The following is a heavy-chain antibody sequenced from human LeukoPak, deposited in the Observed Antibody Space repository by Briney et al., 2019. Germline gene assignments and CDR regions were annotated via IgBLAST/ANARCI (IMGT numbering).Heavy chain of an antibody. CDR2: ISSSSSYT. V-gene: IGHV3-11*06. D-gene: IGHD2-15*01. J-gene: IGHJ4*02. CDR3: ARDCGGSCFTPDFDY. Sequence: PGGSLRLSCAASGLTFSDYYMSWIRQAPGKGLEWVSYISSSSSYTNYADSVKGRFTISRDNDKNSLYLQMNSLRAEDTAVYYCARDCGGSCFTPDFDYWGQGTLVTVSS. CDR1: GLTFSDYY.